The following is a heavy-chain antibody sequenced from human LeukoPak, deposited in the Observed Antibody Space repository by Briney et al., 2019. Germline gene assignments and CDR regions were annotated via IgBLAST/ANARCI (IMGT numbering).Heavy chain of an antibody. V-gene: IGHV1-46*01. Sequence: ASVKVSCKASGYTFTSYYMHWVRQAPGQGLEWMGIINPSGGSTSYAQKFQGRVTMTRDTSTSTVYMELSSLRSEDTAVYYCARYLSQMTTVTTPLGYWGQGTLVTVSS. CDR1: GYTFTSYY. D-gene: IGHD4-17*01. CDR2: INPSGGST. J-gene: IGHJ4*02. CDR3: ARYLSQMTTVTTPLGY.